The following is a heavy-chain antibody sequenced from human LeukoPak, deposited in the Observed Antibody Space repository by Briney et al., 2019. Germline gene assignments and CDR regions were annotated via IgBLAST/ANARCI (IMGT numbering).Heavy chain of an antibody. CDR1: GYTLTELS. CDR3: ATDTPTGEYCSGGSCYYKNYYYYGMDV. D-gene: IGHD2-15*01. V-gene: IGHV1-24*01. CDR2: FDPEDGET. Sequence: GASVKVSCKVSGYTLTELSMHWVRQAPGKGLEWMGGFDPEDGETIYAQKFQGRVTMTEDTSTDTAYMELSSLRSEDTAVYYCATDTPTGEYCSGGSCYYKNYYYYGMDVWGQGTTVTVS. J-gene: IGHJ6*02.